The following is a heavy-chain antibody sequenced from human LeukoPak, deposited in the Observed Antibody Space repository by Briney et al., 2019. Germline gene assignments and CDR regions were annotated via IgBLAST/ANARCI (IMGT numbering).Heavy chain of an antibody. V-gene: IGHV3-7*01. CDR1: GFTFSSYW. Sequence: GGSLRLSCAASGFTFSSYWMSWVRQAPGKGLEWVANIKQDGSEKYYVDSVKGRFTISRDNAKNSLYLQMNSLRAEDTAVYNCARDLPYYGSGSPGYWGQGTLVTVSS. J-gene: IGHJ4*02. CDR3: ARDLPYYGSGSPGY. D-gene: IGHD3-10*01. CDR2: IKQDGSEK.